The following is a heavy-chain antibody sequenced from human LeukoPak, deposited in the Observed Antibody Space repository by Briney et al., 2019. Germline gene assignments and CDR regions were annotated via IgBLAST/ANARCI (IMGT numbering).Heavy chain of an antibody. J-gene: IGHJ5*02. CDR1: GFTFSSYG. CDR2: IGGSGGST. V-gene: IGHV3-23*01. D-gene: IGHD6-13*01. CDR3: VKDSDELIAAVHNWFDP. Sequence: GGSLRLSCEASGFTFSSYGMSWVRQAPEKGLEWVSGIGGSGGSTYYADSVKGRFTISRDNFKDTLYLQMNSLRAEDTAVYYCVKDSDELIAAVHNWFDPWGQGTQVTVSS.